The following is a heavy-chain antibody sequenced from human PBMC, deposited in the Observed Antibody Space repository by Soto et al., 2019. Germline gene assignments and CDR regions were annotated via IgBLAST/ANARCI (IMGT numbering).Heavy chain of an antibody. D-gene: IGHD3-10*01. CDR1: GFTFNNFA. V-gene: IGHV3-23*01. CDR2: ISGSGGWT. J-gene: IGHJ4*02. CDR3: ASSSPSNDY. Sequence: GGSLRLSCAASGFTFNNFAMSWVRQAPGKGLEWVSGISGSGGWTYHADSVKGRFTISRDNSKNTLDLQMNSLRAEDTAVYYCASSSPSNDYWGQGTLVNVSS.